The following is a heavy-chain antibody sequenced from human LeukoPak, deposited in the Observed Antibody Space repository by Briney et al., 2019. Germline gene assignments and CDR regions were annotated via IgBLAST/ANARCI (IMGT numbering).Heavy chain of an antibody. CDR2: IYYSGST. D-gene: IGHD1-26*01. Sequence: SETLSLTCTVSDGSISSYHWSWIRQPPGKGLEWIGCIYYSGSTNYNPSLKSRVTISVDTSKNQFSLKLSSVTAADTAVYYCARLSGSSTYFDSWGQGTLVTVSS. CDR1: DGSISSYH. J-gene: IGHJ4*02. CDR3: ARLSGSSTYFDS. V-gene: IGHV4-59*08.